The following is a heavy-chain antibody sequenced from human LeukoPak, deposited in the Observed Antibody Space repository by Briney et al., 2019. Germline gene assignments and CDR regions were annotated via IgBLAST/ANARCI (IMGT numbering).Heavy chain of an antibody. Sequence: SETLSLTCTVSGGSISSSSYYWGWVRQHPGKGLEWIGSIYYSGSTYYNPSLKSRVTISVDTSKNQFSLKLSSVTAADTAVYYCARDRDNYYGSGSYYYFDYWGQGTLVTVSS. CDR2: IYYSGST. CDR1: GGSISSSSYY. D-gene: IGHD3-10*01. V-gene: IGHV4-39*07. CDR3: ARDRDNYYGSGSYYYFDY. J-gene: IGHJ4*02.